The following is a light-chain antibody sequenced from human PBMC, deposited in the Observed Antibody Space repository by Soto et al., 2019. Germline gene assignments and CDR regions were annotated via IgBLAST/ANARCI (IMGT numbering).Light chain of an antibody. CDR2: VVG. J-gene: IGLJ3*02. CDR3: SSYTSSTTWV. CDR1: SSDVGGYNY. Sequence: QSVLTQPPSASGSPGQSVTISCTGTSSDVGGYNYVSWYQQHPGKAPKLMIYVVGKRPSGVPDRFSGSKSGNTASLTVSGLQAEDEADYYCSSYTSSTTWVFGGGTKLTVL. V-gene: IGLV2-8*01.